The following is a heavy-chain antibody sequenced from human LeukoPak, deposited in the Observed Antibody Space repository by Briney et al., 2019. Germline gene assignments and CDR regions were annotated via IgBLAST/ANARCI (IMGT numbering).Heavy chain of an antibody. V-gene: IGHV3-30-3*01. CDR1: GFTFSSYA. Sequence: GGSLRLSCAASGFTFSSYAMHWVRQAPGKGLEWVAVISYDGSNKYYADSVKGRFTISRDNSKNTLYLQMNSLRAEDTAVYYCARDVYVGGQWLPLDYWGQGTLVTVSS. CDR3: ARDVYVGGQWLPLDY. J-gene: IGHJ4*02. D-gene: IGHD6-19*01. CDR2: ISYDGSNK.